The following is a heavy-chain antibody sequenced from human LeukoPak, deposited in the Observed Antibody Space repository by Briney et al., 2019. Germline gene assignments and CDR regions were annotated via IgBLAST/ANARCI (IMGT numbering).Heavy chain of an antibody. D-gene: IGHD3-22*01. CDR1: GYTFTSYG. CDR3: ARDLRSYYYDSSGYYLLY. V-gene: IGHV1-18*01. CDR2: ISAYNGNT. J-gene: IGHJ4*02. Sequence: GASVKVSCKASGYTFTSYGISCGRQAPGQGVGWMVWISAYNGNTNYAQKLQGRVTMTADTSTSTAYMELRSLRSDDTAVYYCARDLRSYYYDSSGYYLLYWGQGTLVTVSS.